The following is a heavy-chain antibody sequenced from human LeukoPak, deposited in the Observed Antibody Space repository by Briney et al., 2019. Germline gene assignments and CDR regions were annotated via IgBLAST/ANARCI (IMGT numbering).Heavy chain of an antibody. Sequence: GASVKVSCKASGYTFTSYGISWLRQAPGQGLEWIGWISAYNGNTNYAQKLQGGVTMTTDTSTSTAYMELRSLRSDDTAVYYCARGPRNDYSDRNSYYFDYWGQGTLVTVSS. CDR1: GYTFTSYG. J-gene: IGHJ4*02. CDR3: ARGPRNDYSDRNSYYFDY. CDR2: ISAYNGNT. V-gene: IGHV1-18*01. D-gene: IGHD4-11*01.